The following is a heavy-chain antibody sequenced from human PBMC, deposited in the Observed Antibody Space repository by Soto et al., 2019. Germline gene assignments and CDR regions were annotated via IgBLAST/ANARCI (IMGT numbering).Heavy chain of an antibody. CDR3: ARDLPRFWSGYQPDAFDI. V-gene: IGHV1-18*01. Sequence: GASVKVSCKASGYTFTSYGISWVRQAPGQGLEWMGWISAYNGNTNYAQKLQGRVTMTTDTSTSTAYMELRSLRSDDTAVYYFARDLPRFWSGYQPDAFDIWGQGTMVTVSS. CDR1: GYTFTSYG. D-gene: IGHD3-3*01. J-gene: IGHJ3*02. CDR2: ISAYNGNT.